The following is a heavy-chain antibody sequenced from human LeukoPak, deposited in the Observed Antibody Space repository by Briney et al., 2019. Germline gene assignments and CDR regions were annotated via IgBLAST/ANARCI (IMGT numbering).Heavy chain of an antibody. CDR3: ARHRGIGGGFFHYYFYYGMDV. D-gene: IGHD2-15*01. CDR2: IYYSGST. Sequence: SETLSLTCTVSGGSMSSYYWSWIRQSPEKGLEWIGYIYYSGSTNYNPSLKSRVTISVDTSENQFSLSLNSVTAADTAVYYCARHRGIGGGFFHYYFYYGMDVWGQGTTVTVSS. J-gene: IGHJ6*02. CDR1: GGSMSSYY. V-gene: IGHV4-59*08.